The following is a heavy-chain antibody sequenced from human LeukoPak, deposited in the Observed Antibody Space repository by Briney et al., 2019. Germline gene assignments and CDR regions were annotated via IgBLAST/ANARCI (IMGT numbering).Heavy chain of an antibody. CDR2: ISYDGSNK. D-gene: IGHD3-10*01. J-gene: IGHJ4*02. V-gene: IGHV3-30-3*01. CDR1: GFTFSSYA. Sequence: GGSLRLSCAASGFTFSSYAMSWVRQAPGKGLEWVAVISYDGSNKYYADSVKGRFTISRDNSKNTLYLQMNSLRAEDTAVYYCARDYGSGSYEAGAFDYWGQGTLVTVSS. CDR3: ARDYGSGSYEAGAFDY.